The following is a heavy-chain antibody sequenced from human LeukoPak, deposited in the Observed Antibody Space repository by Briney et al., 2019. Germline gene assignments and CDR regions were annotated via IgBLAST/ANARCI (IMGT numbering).Heavy chain of an antibody. CDR2: ISYDGSNK. CDR3: AREGYSSGWYAY. J-gene: IGHJ4*02. V-gene: IGHV3-30*03. D-gene: IGHD6-19*01. Sequence: PGGSLRLSCAASGFTFSSYGMHWVRQAPGKGLEWVAVISYDGSNKYYADSVKGRFTISRDNSKNTLYLQMNSLRAEDTAVYYCAREGYSSGWYAYWGQGTLVTVSS. CDR1: GFTFSSYG.